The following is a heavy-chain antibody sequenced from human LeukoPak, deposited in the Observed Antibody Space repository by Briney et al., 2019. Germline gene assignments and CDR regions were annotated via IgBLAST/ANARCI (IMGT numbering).Heavy chain of an antibody. V-gene: IGHV3-21*01. CDR3: AKLVVVAATLDAFDI. CDR2: ISPWSDYI. J-gene: IGHJ3*02. CDR1: GFDFSSYS. Sequence: PGGSLRLSCAASGFDFSSYSMNWVRQAPGKGLEWVSAISPWSDYIYYVDSVKGRFTISRDYAKNSLYLQMNSLRAEDTAVYYCAKLVVVAATLDAFDIWGQGTMVTVSS. D-gene: IGHD2-15*01.